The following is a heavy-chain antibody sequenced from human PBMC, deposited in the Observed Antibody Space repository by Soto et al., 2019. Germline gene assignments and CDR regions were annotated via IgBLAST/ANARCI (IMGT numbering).Heavy chain of an antibody. J-gene: IGHJ4*02. D-gene: IGHD1-20*01. Sequence: GGSLRLSCAASGFTFSSYAMSWVRQAPGKGLEWASAISGSGGSTYYADSVKGRFTISRDNSKNTLYLQMNSLRAEDTAVYYCAKGGNWNDGPYWGQGTLVTVSS. CDR2: ISGSGGST. CDR1: GFTFSSYA. V-gene: IGHV3-23*01. CDR3: AKGGNWNDGPY.